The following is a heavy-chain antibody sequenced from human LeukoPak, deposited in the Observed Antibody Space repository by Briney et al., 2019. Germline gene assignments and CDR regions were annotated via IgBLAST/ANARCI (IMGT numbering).Heavy chain of an antibody. V-gene: IGHV4-59*02. D-gene: IGHD3-10*01. CDR1: GDSVNKFY. CDR2: VYYSWST. J-gene: IGHJ3*02. CDR3: VREKGHYGPGISYTTDAFDI. Sequence: PSETLSLTCNVSGDSVNKFYWTWIRQTPGKGLEWIGYVYYSWSTNYYPSLKSRVTISIDTSRNQFSLNLRSVTAADTAVYYCVREKGHYGPGISYTTDAFDIWGQGTVVTVSS.